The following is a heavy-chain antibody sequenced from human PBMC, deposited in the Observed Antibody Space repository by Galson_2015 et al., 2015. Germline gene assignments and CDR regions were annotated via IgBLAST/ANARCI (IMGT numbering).Heavy chain of an antibody. J-gene: IGHJ2*01. CDR1: GFTFNSYA. D-gene: IGHD3-3*01. Sequence: SLRLSCAASGFTFNSYAMSWVRQAPGKGLEWVAAISGSGGSTYYADSVKGRFTISRDNSKNTLYLQMNSLRAEDTAVYYCAKLPYYDFWSGYQSYWYFDLWGRGTLVTVSS. CDR3: AKLPYYDFWSGYQSYWYFDL. V-gene: IGHV3-23*01. CDR2: ISGSGGST.